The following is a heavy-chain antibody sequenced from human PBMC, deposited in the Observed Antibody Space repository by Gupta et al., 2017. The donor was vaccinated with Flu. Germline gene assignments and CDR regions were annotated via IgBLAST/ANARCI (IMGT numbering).Heavy chain of an antibody. CDR3: ATVTSGC. J-gene: IGHJ4*02. Sequence: EMQLVESGGGLVQPGGSLRLSCAASGFTFSRSYLQWVRHAPGKGLVWVSRINPVGSSTTYAESVKGRFTISRDNAKNTLYLQMNSLGDDDTADYYCATVTSGCWGQGTLVTVSS. CDR2: INPVGSST. V-gene: IGHV3-74*03. CDR1: GFTFSRSY. D-gene: IGHD4-17*01.